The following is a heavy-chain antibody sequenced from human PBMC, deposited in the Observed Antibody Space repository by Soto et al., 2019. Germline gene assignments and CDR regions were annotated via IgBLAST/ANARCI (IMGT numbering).Heavy chain of an antibody. CDR1: GYSFTSYW. V-gene: IGHV5-51*01. Sequence: GESLKISCKGSGYSFTSYWIGWVRQMPGKGLEWMGIIYPGDSDTRYSPSFQGQVTISADKSISTAYLQWSSLKASDTAMYYCAKVIWGSYRYAPYYFDYWGQGTLGTVAS. CDR3: AKVIWGSYRYAPYYFDY. CDR2: IYPGDSDT. J-gene: IGHJ4*02. D-gene: IGHD3-16*02.